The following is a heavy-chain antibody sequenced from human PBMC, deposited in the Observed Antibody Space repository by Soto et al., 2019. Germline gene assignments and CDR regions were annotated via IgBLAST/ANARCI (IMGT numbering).Heavy chain of an antibody. CDR1: GGSINSDDYY. Sequence: QVQLQESGPGLVKPSQTLSLTCTVSGGSINSDDYYWSWIRQPPGKALEFIGYIYFSGSTYYNPSLESRLTMSKDTSKNQFSLKLRSVTAADSAVYYCARDRRRAGEGFDIGGHGTLVTVSS. CDR3: ARDRRRAGEGFDI. J-gene: IGHJ3*02. V-gene: IGHV4-30-4*01. CDR2: IYFSGST.